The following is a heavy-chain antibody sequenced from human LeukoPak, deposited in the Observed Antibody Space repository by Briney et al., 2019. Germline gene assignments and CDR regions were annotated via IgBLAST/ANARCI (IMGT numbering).Heavy chain of an antibody. J-gene: IGHJ6*02. D-gene: IGHD3-22*01. CDR1: GGTFSNYA. Sequence: GASVKVSCKASGGTFSNYAISWVRQAPGQGLEWMGGIITNYGTTNYAQKYQGRVTITADESTSTAYMELSSLRSEDTAVYYCARGAYYYDSSGYYYSYGMDVWGQGTTVTVSS. V-gene: IGHV1-69*13. CDR2: IITNYGTT. CDR3: ARGAYYYDSSGYYYSYGMDV.